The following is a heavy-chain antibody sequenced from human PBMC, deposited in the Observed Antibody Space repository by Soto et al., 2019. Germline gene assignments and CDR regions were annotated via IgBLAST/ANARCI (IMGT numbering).Heavy chain of an antibody. CDR3: AREPRYCRGGSCSITGDEFDI. CDR2: ISNRGDT. J-gene: IGHJ3*02. V-gene: IGHV3-66*01. Sequence: QPGGSLRLSCTASGFIVSDTYMNWVRQAPGKGLEWVSVISNRGDTHYADSVRGRFSLSRDIADNTLHLQMNNLRVEDTAVYYCAREPRYCRGGSCSITGDEFDIWGQGTMVTV. CDR1: GFIVSDTY. D-gene: IGHD2-15*01.